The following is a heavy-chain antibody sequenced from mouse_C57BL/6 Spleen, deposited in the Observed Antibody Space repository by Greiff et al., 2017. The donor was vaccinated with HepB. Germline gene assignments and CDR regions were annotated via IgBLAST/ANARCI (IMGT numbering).Heavy chain of an antibody. D-gene: IGHD2-4*01. J-gene: IGHJ4*01. CDR1: GYTFTSYW. CDR3: ANHYEGEDYYAMDY. Sequence: QVQLQQSGAELVKPGASVKLSCKASGYTFTSYWMHWVKQRPGRGLEWIGRIDPNSGGTKYNEKFKSKATLTVDKPSSTAYMQLSSLTSEDSAVYYCANHYEGEDYYAMDYWGQGTSVTVSS. CDR2: IDPNSGGT. V-gene: IGHV1-72*01.